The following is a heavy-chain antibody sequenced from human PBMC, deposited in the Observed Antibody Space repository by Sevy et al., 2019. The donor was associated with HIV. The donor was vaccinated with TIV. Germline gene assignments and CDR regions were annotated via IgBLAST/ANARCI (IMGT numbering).Heavy chain of an antibody. CDR3: ARRLTDQSGSYLFDP. V-gene: IGHV3-74*01. Sequence: GGSLRLSCAASGFTFSSYWMHWVRQAPGKGLVWVSRIKTDGSDTSYGDSVKGRFTISRDNTKNTLYLQMNSLRAEDTAVYYCARRLTDQSGSYLFDPWGQGTLVTVSS. CDR1: GFTFSSYW. J-gene: IGHJ5*02. CDR2: IKTDGSDT. D-gene: IGHD1-26*01.